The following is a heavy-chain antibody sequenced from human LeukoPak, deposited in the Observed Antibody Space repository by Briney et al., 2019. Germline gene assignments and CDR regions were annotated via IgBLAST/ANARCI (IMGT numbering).Heavy chain of an antibody. CDR1: GYTFTNYY. Sequence: ASVKVSCKASGYTFTNYYMHWVRQAPGQGLEWMGIINPSGGSTSYAQKFQGRVTMTRDMSTSTVYMELSSLRSEDTAVYYCARYPARTPGFDYWGQGTLVTVSS. CDR2: INPSGGST. D-gene: IGHD1-1*01. V-gene: IGHV1-46*01. J-gene: IGHJ4*02. CDR3: ARYPARTPGFDY.